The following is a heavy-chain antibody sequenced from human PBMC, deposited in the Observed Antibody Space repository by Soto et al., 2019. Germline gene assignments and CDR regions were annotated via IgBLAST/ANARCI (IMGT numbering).Heavy chain of an antibody. Sequence: GSLRLSCAASGFTFSSYAMSWVRQAPGKGLEWVSAISGSGGSTYYADSVKGRFTISRDNSKNTLYLQMNSLRAEDTAVYYCAKNGITMIVVVTHFDYWGQGTLVTVSS. CDR1: GFTFSSYA. D-gene: IGHD3-22*01. J-gene: IGHJ4*02. CDR2: ISGSGGST. CDR3: AKNGITMIVVVTHFDY. V-gene: IGHV3-23*01.